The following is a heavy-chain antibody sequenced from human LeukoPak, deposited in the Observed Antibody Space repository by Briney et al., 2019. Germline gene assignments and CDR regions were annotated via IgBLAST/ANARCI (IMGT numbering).Heavy chain of an antibody. V-gene: IGHV4-61*09. CDR2: IYSSGTT. D-gene: IGHD3-22*01. Sequence: SETLSLTCTVSGDSLNSGNNYWSWVRQPAGKGPEWVGHIYSSGTTNYNPSLKSRVTMSVDTSKNQFSLKLSSVTAADTAVYYCARNTDYYDSSGYYYVGFYLDYWGQGTLVTVSS. CDR1: GDSLNSGNNY. J-gene: IGHJ4*02. CDR3: ARNTDYYDSSGYYYVGFYLDY.